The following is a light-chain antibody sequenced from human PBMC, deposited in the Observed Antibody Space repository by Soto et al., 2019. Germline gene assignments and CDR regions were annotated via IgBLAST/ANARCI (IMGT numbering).Light chain of an antibody. CDR2: DAF. Sequence: EIVLTQSPATLSLSPGERATLSCRASQSVSSFLAWYQQKPGQTPRLLIDDAFNRATGIPARFSGSGSGTDFTLTISSLEPEDFAVYYCLQRSTWPLTIGGGTKVEL. CDR3: LQRSTWPLT. J-gene: IGKJ4*01. CDR1: QSVSSF. V-gene: IGKV3-11*01.